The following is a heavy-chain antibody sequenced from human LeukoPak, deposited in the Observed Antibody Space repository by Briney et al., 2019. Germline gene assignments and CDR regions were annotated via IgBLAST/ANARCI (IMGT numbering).Heavy chain of an antibody. D-gene: IGHD6-13*01. CDR2: ISSSSSTI. J-gene: IGHJ4*02. Sequence: PGGSLRLSCAASGFTFSSYAMTWVRQAPGKGLEWVSYISSSSSTIYYADSVKGRFTISRDNAKNSLYLQMNSLRAEDTAVYYCARDKQQLDAKFDYWGQGTLVTVSS. CDR3: ARDKQQLDAKFDY. CDR1: GFTFSSYA. V-gene: IGHV3-48*04.